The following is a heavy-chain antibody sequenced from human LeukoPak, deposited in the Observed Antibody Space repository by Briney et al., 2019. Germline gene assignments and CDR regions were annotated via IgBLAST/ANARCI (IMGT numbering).Heavy chain of an antibody. CDR1: GFTFSDYY. Sequence: GGSLRLSCAASGFTFSDYYMSWIRQAPGKGLEWVSYISSSGSTIYYADSVKGRFTISRDNAKNSLYLQMNSLRAEDTAVYYCVGSTWSSTSCYLGWFDPWGQGTLVTVSA. V-gene: IGHV3-11*01. J-gene: IGHJ5*02. D-gene: IGHD2-2*01. CDR2: ISSSGSTI. CDR3: VGSTWSSTSCYLGWFDP.